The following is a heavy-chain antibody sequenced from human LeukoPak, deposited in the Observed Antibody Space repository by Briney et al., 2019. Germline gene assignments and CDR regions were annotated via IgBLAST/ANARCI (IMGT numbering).Heavy chain of an antibody. CDR3: AKDRYCSGGSCYSGTFGY. D-gene: IGHD2-15*01. J-gene: IGHJ4*02. Sequence: PGRSLRLSCAASGFTFSSYGMHWVRQAPGKGLEWVAVISYDGSNKYYADSVKGRFTISRDNSKNTLYLQMNSLRAEDTAVYYCAKDRYCSGGSCYSGTFGYWGQGTLVTVSS. V-gene: IGHV3-30*18. CDR2: ISYDGSNK. CDR1: GFTFSSYG.